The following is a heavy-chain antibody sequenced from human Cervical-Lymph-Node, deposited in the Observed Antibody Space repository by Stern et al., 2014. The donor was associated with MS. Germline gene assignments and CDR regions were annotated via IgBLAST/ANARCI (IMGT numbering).Heavy chain of an antibody. CDR3: AAVSTWGP. CDR1: GFTFTSST. V-gene: IGHV1-58*03. CDR2: IVVGPGKA. D-gene: IGHD3-16*01. J-gene: IGHJ4*02. Sequence: QLVQSGPEMKKPGTSVNVSCKASGFTFTSSTVQWVRQARGQRLEWIGWIVVGPGKANYAPKVQGRVPISRDLSTDTAYMELSSLRSDDTAIYYCAAVSTWGPWGQGTPVTVSS.